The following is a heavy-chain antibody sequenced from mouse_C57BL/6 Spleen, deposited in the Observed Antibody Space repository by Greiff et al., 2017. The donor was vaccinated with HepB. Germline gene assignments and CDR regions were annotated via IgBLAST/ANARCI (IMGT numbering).Heavy chain of an antibody. CDR1: GFSLTSYA. D-gene: IGHD2-4*01. CDR2: IWTGGGT. CDR3: AREVGDYDLYYFDY. Sequence: QVQLKESGPGLVAPSQSLSITCTVSGFSLTSYAISWVRQPPGKGLEWLGVIWTGGGTNYNSALKSRLSISKDNYKSQVFLKMNSLQTDDTARYYCAREVGDYDLYYFDYWGQGTTLTVSS. J-gene: IGHJ2*01. V-gene: IGHV2-9-1*01.